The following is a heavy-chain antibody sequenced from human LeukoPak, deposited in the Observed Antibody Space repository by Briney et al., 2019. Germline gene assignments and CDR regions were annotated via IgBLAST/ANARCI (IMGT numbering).Heavy chain of an antibody. CDR2: IYHSGST. CDR3: ARVNRGALPTGYVWGSYRPRWFDP. Sequence: SSETLSLTCTVSGYSISSGYYWGWIRQPPGKGLEWIGSIYHSGSTNYNPSLKSRVTISVDTSKNQFSLKVSSVTAADTAVYYCARVNRGALPTGYVWGSYRPRWFDPWGQGTLVTVSS. CDR1: GYSISSGYY. J-gene: IGHJ5*02. V-gene: IGHV4-38-2*02. D-gene: IGHD3-16*02.